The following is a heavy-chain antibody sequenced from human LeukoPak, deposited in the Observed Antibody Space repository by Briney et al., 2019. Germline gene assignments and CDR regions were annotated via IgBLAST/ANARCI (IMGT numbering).Heavy chain of an antibody. J-gene: IGHJ5*02. D-gene: IGHD1-1*01. CDR2: IWYDGSNK. V-gene: IGHV3-33*01. Sequence: SGGSLRLSCAASGFTFSSYGMHWVRQAPCKGLEWVAVIWYDGSNKYYADSVKGRFTISRDNSKNTLYLQMNSLKAEDTAVYYCAREIGGTYNWFDPWGQGTLVTVSS. CDR3: AREIGGTYNWFDP. CDR1: GFTFSSYG.